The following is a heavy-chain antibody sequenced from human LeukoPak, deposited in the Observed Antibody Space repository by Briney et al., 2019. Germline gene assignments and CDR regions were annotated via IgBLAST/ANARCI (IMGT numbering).Heavy chain of an antibody. CDR3: ARDLLYSSGWSDY. D-gene: IGHD6-19*01. J-gene: IGHJ4*02. Sequence: PGRSLRLSCAASGFTFSSYGMHWVRQAPGKGLEWVAVISYDGSNKYYADSVKGRFTISRDNSKNTLYLQMNSLRAEDTAVYYCARDLLYSSGWSDYWGQGTLVTVSS. V-gene: IGHV3-30*03. CDR1: GFTFSSYG. CDR2: ISYDGSNK.